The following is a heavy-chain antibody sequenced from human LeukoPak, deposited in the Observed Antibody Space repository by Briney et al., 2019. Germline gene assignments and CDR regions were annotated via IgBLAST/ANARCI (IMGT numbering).Heavy chain of an antibody. CDR1: GYSISSGYY. CDR2: IYYSGST. CDR3: ARVGPFYYDSSGYYFDAFDI. Sequence: SETLSLTCTVSGYSISSGYYWGWIRQPPGKGLEWIGYIYYSGSTYYNPSLKSRVTISVDTSKNQFSLKLSSVTAADTAVYYCARVGPFYYDSSGYYFDAFDIWGQGTMVTVSS. D-gene: IGHD3-22*01. V-gene: IGHV4-38-2*02. J-gene: IGHJ3*02.